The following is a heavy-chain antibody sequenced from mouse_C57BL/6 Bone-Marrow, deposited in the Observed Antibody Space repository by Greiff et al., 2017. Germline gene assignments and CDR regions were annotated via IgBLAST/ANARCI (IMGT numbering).Heavy chain of an antibody. V-gene: IGHV5-2*03. CDR2: INSDGGSP. J-gene: IGHJ3*01. Sequence: DVMLVESGGGLVQPGESLKLSCESNEYEFPSHDMSWVRKTPEKRLELVAAINSDGGSPYYPDTMERRLIISRDNTKKTLYLLMSSLMSEDAAVDYCARSHYYGSAWFAYWGQGTLVTVSA. CDR1: EYEFPSHD. CDR3: ARSHYYGSAWFAY. D-gene: IGHD1-1*01.